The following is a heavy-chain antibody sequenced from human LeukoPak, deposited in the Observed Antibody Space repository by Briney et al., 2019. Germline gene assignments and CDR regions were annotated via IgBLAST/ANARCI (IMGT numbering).Heavy chain of an antibody. CDR1: GGSISSDY. CDR3: ARIITAAGTIWFDP. Sequence: SETLSLTCTVSGGSISSDYWSWIRQPPGKGLDWIGYIYYSGSTNYNPSLKSRVTISVDTSKNQFSLKLSSVTAADTAVYYCARIITAAGTIWFDPWGQGTLVTVSS. D-gene: IGHD6-13*01. CDR2: IYYSGST. V-gene: IGHV4-59*01. J-gene: IGHJ5*02.